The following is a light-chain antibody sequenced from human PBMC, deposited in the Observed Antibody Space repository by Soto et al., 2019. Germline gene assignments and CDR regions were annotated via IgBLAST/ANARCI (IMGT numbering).Light chain of an antibody. CDR3: QQGYNFPRA. Sequence: DIQLTQSPSFLSASVGDRVTITCRASQGISSYLACYQQKSGKAPKLLMYAASTLQSGVPSRFSGSGSGTDFTLTINSLQPEDFATYYCQQGYNFPRAFGQGTKVDIK. V-gene: IGKV1-9*01. J-gene: IGKJ1*01. CDR2: AAS. CDR1: QGISSY.